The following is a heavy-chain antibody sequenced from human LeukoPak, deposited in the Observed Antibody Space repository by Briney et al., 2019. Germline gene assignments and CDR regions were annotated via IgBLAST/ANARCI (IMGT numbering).Heavy chain of an antibody. CDR1: GFTVGSNY. J-gene: IGHJ6*02. Sequence: GGSLRLSCAASGFTVGSNYMSWVRQAPGKGLEWVSVIYSGGSTYYADPVKGRFTISRDNSKNTLYLQMNSLRAEDTAVYYCARDQWGFYYGMDVWGQGTTVTVSS. CDR3: ARDQWGFYYGMDV. CDR2: IYSGGST. D-gene: IGHD2-15*01. V-gene: IGHV3-53*01.